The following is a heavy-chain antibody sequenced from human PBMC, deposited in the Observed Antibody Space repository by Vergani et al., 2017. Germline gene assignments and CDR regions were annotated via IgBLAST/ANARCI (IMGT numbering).Heavy chain of an antibody. Sequence: QVQLVQSGAEVKKPGSSVKVSCKASGGTFSSYAISWVRQAPGQGLEWMGRIIPILGIANYAQKFQGRVTITADKSTSTAYMELSSLRSEDTAVYYCATDAPPCGGDCYYGMDVWGQGTTVTVSS. J-gene: IGHJ6*02. CDR3: ATDAPPCGGDCYYGMDV. D-gene: IGHD2-21*01. CDR2: IIPILGIA. CDR1: GGTFSSYA. V-gene: IGHV1-69*04.